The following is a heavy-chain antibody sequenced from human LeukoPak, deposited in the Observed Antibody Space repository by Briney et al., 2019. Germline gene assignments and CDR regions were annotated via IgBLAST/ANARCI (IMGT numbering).Heavy chain of an antibody. CDR3: ANSKGGGNFEY. Sequence: PGGSLRLSCAASGFTLSRYWMSWVRQAPGKGLEWVANIKQDGSEKYYVDSVKGRFTISRDNDKNSLYLQMNSLRAEDTAVYYCANSKGGGNFEYWGQGTLVTVSS. V-gene: IGHV3-7*01. J-gene: IGHJ4*02. CDR2: IKQDGSEK. CDR1: GFTLSRYW. D-gene: IGHD3-16*01.